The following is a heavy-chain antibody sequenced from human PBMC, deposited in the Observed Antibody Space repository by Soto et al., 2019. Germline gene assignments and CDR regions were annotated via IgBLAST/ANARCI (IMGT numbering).Heavy chain of an antibody. CDR3: ASGGMLAAVYGMDV. V-gene: IGHV1-69*12. Sequence: QVQLVQSGAEVKKPGSSVKVSCKASGGTFSSYAISWVRQAPGQGLEWMGGIIPIFGTANYAQKFQGRVTXXAXEXXSEAYRELRSLRSEDTAVYYGASGGMLAAVYGMDVWGQGSTVTVSS. D-gene: IGHD6-13*01. J-gene: IGHJ6*02. CDR1: GGTFSSYA. CDR2: IIPIFGTA.